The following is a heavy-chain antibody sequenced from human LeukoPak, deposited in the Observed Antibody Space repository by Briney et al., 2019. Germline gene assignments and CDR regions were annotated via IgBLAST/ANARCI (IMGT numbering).Heavy chain of an antibody. CDR2: IYHSGNT. V-gene: IGHV4-38-2*01. CDR1: GYSISSGYY. D-gene: IGHD3-16*01. Sequence: PSETLSLTCAVSGYSISSGYYWDWIRQSPGKGLEWIGRIYHSGNTYHNASLKSQVTISVDTSKNQFSLKLTSVTAADTAVFYCARQGSLGDYVGYWGQGTLVTVSS. CDR3: ARQGSLGDYVGY. J-gene: IGHJ4*02.